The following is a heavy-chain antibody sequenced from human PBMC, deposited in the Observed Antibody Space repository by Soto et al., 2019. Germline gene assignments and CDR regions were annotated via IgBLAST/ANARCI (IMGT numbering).Heavy chain of an antibody. Sequence: GGSLRLSCAASGFTFSSYGMHWVRQAPGKGLEWVAVISYDGSNKYYADSVKGRLTISRDNSKNTLYLQMNSLRAEDTAVYYCANPARGMDVWGQGTTVTVSS. CDR2: ISYDGSNK. D-gene: IGHD2-2*01. CDR1: GFTFSSYG. V-gene: IGHV3-30*18. J-gene: IGHJ6*02. CDR3: ANPARGMDV.